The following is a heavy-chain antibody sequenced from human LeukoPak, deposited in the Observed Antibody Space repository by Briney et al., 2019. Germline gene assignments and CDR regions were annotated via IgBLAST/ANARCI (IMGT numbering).Heavy chain of an antibody. Sequence: ASVKVSCKASGYTFTGYYMHWVRQAPGQGLEWMGWINPNSGGTNYAQKFQGRVTMTRDTSISTAYMELSRLRPDDTAVYYCARGYDFWSGYLDQNYWGQGTLVTVSS. CDR2: INPNSGGT. D-gene: IGHD3-3*01. CDR3: ARGYDFWSGYLDQNY. CDR1: GYTFTGYY. J-gene: IGHJ4*02. V-gene: IGHV1-2*02.